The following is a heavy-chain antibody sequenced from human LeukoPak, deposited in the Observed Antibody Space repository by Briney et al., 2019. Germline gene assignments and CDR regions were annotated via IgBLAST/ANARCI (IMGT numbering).Heavy chain of an antibody. V-gene: IGHV1-18*01. CDR1: GYTFPSYG. CDR2: ISAYNGNT. CDR3: ARADWNDGVDDY. D-gene: IGHD1-1*01. Sequence: ASVKVSCKASGYTFPSYGISWVRQAPGQGLEWMGWISAYNGNTNYAQKLQGRVTMTTDTFTSTAYMELRSLRSDDTAVYYCARADWNDGVDDYWGQGTLVTVSS. J-gene: IGHJ4*02.